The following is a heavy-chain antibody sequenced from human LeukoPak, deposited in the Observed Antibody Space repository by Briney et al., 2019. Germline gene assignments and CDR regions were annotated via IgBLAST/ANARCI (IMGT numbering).Heavy chain of an antibody. J-gene: IGHJ3*02. Sequence: GGSLRLSCAASGFAFSTYAMHWVRQAPGKGLEWVALTSYDGSNKYYADSVKGRFTISRDNSKNTLFLQMNSLRAEDTAVYYCARGRIPDIWGQGTMVTVSS. V-gene: IGHV3-30*04. CDR2: TSYDGSNK. CDR3: ARGRIPDI. CDR1: GFAFSTYA.